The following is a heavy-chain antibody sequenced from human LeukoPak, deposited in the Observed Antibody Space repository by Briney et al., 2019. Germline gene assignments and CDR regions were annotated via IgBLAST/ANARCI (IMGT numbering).Heavy chain of an antibody. CDR1: GFTFSSYC. CDR2: IRYDGSNK. V-gene: IGHV3-30*02. D-gene: IGHD6-13*01. CDR3: AKDHYSSIYYFYYMDV. J-gene: IGHJ6*03. Sequence: PGGSLRLSCPASGFTFSSYCMHWVRQAPGKGLEWVGCIRYDGSNKYYADSVKGRFTISRDNSKNTLYLQMNSLRDEGTAVYYCAKDHYSSIYYFYYMDVWGQGTTVTVSS.